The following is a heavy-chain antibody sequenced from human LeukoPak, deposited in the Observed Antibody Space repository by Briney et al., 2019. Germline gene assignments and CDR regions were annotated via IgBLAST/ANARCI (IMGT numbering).Heavy chain of an antibody. Sequence: PGGSLRLSCAASGFTFSSYWMHWVRQAPGKGLVWVSYIKSDGSSTNYADSVKGRFTISRDNSKNTLYLQMSSLGAEDTAVYYCAKHFYDSSGRFDFWGQGTLVTVSS. J-gene: IGHJ4*02. CDR2: IKSDGSST. CDR1: GFTFSSYW. CDR3: AKHFYDSSGRFDF. V-gene: IGHV3-74*01. D-gene: IGHD3-22*01.